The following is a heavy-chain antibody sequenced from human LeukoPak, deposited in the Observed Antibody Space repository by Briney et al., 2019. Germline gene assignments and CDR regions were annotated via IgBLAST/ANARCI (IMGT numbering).Heavy chain of an antibody. Sequence: PSETLSLTCTVSGGSISSGGYYWSWIRQHPGKGLEWIGYIYYSGSTYYNPSLKSRVTISVDTSKNQFSLKLSSVTAADTAVYYCARDSSGYSRQYNWFDPWGQGTLVTVSS. CDR3: ARDSSGYSRQYNWFDP. CDR1: GGSISSGGYY. V-gene: IGHV4-31*03. CDR2: IYYSGST. D-gene: IGHD3-22*01. J-gene: IGHJ5*02.